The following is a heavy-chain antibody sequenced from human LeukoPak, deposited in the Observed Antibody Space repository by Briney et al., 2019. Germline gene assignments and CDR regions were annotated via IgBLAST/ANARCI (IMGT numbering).Heavy chain of an antibody. Sequence: PGGSLRLSCAASGFTFSSYGMHWVRQAPGKGLEWAAFIRYDGSNKYYADSVKGRFTISRDSSKNTLFLQMNSLRAEDTAVYYCARRYCSSTSCSFGGELDYWGQGTLVTVSS. V-gene: IGHV3-30*02. CDR2: IRYDGSNK. CDR3: ARRYCSSTSCSFGGELDY. D-gene: IGHD2-2*01. CDR1: GFTFSSYG. J-gene: IGHJ4*02.